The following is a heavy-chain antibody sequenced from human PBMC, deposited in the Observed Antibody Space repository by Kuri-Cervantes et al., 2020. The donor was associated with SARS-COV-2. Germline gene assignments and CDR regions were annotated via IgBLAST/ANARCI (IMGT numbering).Heavy chain of an antibody. V-gene: IGHV3-23*01. CDR1: GFTFSNYA. D-gene: IGHD2/OR15-2a*01. J-gene: IGHJ4*02. CDR2: ISVSGDST. Sequence: GESLKISCGASGFTFSNYAMSWVRQAPGKGLQWVSTISVSGDSTYYADSVKGRFTISRDNSKNTLYLQMNSLRAEDTAVYYCAKDLSGVSSSFFFDSWGQGTPVTGSS. CDR3: AKDLSGVSSSFFFDS.